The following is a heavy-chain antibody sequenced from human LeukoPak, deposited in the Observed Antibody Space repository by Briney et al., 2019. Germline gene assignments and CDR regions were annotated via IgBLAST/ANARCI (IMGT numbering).Heavy chain of an antibody. D-gene: IGHD3-10*01. CDR3: ARLVVRGVIEDYYGMDV. CDR2: IDPSDTDT. J-gene: IGHJ6*04. CDR1: GYSFTSYW. Sequence: GESLRISCKGSGYSFTSYWISWVGRLPGKGREWLGGIDPSDTDTNYTPYFPGHVTISADKSIDTDYLQWSSQKPSDTAMYHCARLVVRGVIEDYYGMDVWGKGATVTVSS. V-gene: IGHV5-10-1*01.